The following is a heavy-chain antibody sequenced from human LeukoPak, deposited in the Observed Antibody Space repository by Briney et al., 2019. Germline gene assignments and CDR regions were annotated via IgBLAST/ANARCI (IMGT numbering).Heavy chain of an antibody. V-gene: IGHV4-4*02. D-gene: IGHD6-13*01. CDR1: GGSISSSNW. J-gene: IGHJ4*02. CDR3: ASLPQYSSSYKIDY. CDR2: IYHSGST. Sequence: SETLSLTCAVSGGSISSSNWWSWVRQPPGKGLEWIGEIYHSGSTNYNPSLKSRVTISVDKSKNQFSLKLSSVTAADTAVYYCASLPQYSSSYKIDYWGQGTPVTVSS.